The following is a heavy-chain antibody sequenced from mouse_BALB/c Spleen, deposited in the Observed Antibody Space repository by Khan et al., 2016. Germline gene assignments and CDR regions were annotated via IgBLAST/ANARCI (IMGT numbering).Heavy chain of an antibody. CDR3: THSGSSYDC. V-gene: IGHV1-80*01. Sequence: VQLQEPGAELVRPGSSVKISCKASGYAFSIYWMNWVKQRPGQGLEWIGQIYPGDGDTDYNGKFKDKATLTADKSSSTAYMQLSRLTSEDSAVYVCTHSGSSYDCWGQGTTLTVSS. D-gene: IGHD2-12*01. CDR1: GYAFSIYW. CDR2: IYPGDGDT. J-gene: IGHJ2*01.